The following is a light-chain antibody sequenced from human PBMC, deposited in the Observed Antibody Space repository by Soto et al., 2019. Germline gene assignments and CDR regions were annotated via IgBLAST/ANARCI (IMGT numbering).Light chain of an antibody. CDR1: QSVSSNH. Sequence: EIVLTQSPGTLSLYPGERATLSCRASQSVSSNHLAWYQQKPGQAPRLLIYGASTRASGIPDRFSGSGSGTDFTLTISSLEPEDFAVYYCQQRSNWWTFGQGTKVDIK. CDR2: GAS. J-gene: IGKJ1*01. V-gene: IGKV3D-20*02. CDR3: QQRSNWWT.